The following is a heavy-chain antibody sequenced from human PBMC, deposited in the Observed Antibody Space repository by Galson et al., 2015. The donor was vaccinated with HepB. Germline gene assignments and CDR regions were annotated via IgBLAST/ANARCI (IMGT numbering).Heavy chain of an antibody. J-gene: IGHJ4*02. Sequence: SLLLSCAASGLTFINAWMRWVRQAPGKGQEWVGRIKSIADGGTTDYGAPVKGRFTFSRDDSKNTVYLQMNSLKTEDTAVYYCATATSGESFDYWGQGTLVTVSS. CDR3: ATATSGESFDY. V-gene: IGHV3-15*01. CDR2: IKSIADGGTT. CDR1: GLTFINAW.